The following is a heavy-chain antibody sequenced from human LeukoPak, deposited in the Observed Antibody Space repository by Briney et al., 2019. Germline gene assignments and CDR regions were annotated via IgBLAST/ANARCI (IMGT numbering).Heavy chain of an antibody. CDR1: GGSFSGYY. V-gene: IGHV4-34*01. J-gene: IGHJ4*02. D-gene: IGHD3-3*01. Sequence: PSETLSLTCAVYGGSFSGYYRSWIRQPPGKGLEWIGEINHSGSTNYNPSLKSRVTISVDTSKNQFSLKLSSVTAADTAVYYCARAPYDFWSGYYSSGSDYWGQGTLVTVSS. CDR2: INHSGST. CDR3: ARAPYDFWSGYYSSGSDY.